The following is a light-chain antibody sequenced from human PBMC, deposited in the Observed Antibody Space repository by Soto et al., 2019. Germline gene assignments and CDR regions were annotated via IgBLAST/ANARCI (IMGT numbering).Light chain of an antibody. CDR1: SSDVGAYNL. CDR2: EVH. Sequence: QSALTQPASVSGSPGQSITISCTGTSSDVGAYNLVSWYQQQPGKAPKLMIYEVHKRPSGYSNRFSGSKSGNTASLTISGLQAEDEADYYCCSYAGSSTPVVFGGGTKLTVL. V-gene: IGLV2-23*02. J-gene: IGLJ2*01. CDR3: CSYAGSSTPVV.